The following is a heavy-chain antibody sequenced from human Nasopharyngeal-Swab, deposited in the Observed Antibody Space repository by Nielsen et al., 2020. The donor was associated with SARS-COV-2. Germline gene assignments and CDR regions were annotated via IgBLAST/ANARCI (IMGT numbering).Heavy chain of an antibody. CDR2: IYYSGST. D-gene: IGHD2-8*02. J-gene: IGHJ3*02. V-gene: IGHV4-59*08. Sequence: WIRQPPGKGLEWIGNIYYSGSTNYNHSLKSRVTISVDTSKNQFSLKLSSVTAADTAVYYCARRGTGGKKGAFDIWGQGTMVTVSS. CDR3: ARRGTGGKKGAFDI.